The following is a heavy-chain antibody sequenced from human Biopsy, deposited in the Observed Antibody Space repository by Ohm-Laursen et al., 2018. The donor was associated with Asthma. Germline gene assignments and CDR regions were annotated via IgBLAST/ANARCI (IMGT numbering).Heavy chain of an antibody. Sequence: SLRLSCTASGFSFSDYYMTWMRQAPGKGLEWVSSISSSGSTTYPAESVKGRFTISRDNAQKSLFLQMGSLRAEDTAVYYCARKIAARGGMGVWGQGTTVTVSS. J-gene: IGHJ6*02. V-gene: IGHV3-11*04. CDR1: GFSFSDYY. D-gene: IGHD6-6*01. CDR3: ARKIAARGGMGV. CDR2: ISSSGSTT.